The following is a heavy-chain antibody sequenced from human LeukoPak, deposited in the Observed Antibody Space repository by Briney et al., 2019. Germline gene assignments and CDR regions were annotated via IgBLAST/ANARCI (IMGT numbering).Heavy chain of an antibody. Sequence: SETLSLTCAVYGGSFSGYYWSWIRQPPGKGLEWIGEINHSGSTNYNPSLKSRVTISVDTSKNQFSLKLSSVTAADTAVYYCASGHDSLLWFGELLFDYWGQGTLVTVSS. D-gene: IGHD3-10*01. CDR1: GGSFSGYY. CDR2: INHSGST. J-gene: IGHJ4*02. CDR3: ASGHDSLLWFGELLFDY. V-gene: IGHV4-34*01.